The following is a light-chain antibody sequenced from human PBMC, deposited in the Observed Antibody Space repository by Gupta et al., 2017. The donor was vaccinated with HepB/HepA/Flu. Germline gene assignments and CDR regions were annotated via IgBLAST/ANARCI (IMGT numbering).Light chain of an antibody. CDR2: DVS. Sequence: QSALTQTPSVSGSTGQSITISCTGTSSDVGGYDYVSWYQEHPGKAPKLVIYDVSYRPSGISNRFSGSKSGRTASLTISGLQAEDEATYYCSSSRSTSPPYVFGTGTEVTVL. CDR3: SSSRSTSPPYV. V-gene: IGLV2-14*03. CDR1: SSDVGGYDY. J-gene: IGLJ1*01.